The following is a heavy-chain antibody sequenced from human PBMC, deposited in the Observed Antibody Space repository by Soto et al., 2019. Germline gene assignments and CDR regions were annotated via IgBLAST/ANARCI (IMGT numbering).Heavy chain of an antibody. CDR3: AGAKCNYQSFDH. Sequence: SETLSLTCTVSGDSMSSYYWSWIRQPPGKGLEWIGYIYYSGSTTYNPSLRSRVTMSVDTSKNQFSLRLSSVTAADTAVYYCAGAKCNYQSFDHWGQGSRVTVSS. V-gene: IGHV4-59*01. J-gene: IGHJ4*02. CDR2: IYYSGST. CDR1: GDSMSSYY. D-gene: IGHD4-4*01.